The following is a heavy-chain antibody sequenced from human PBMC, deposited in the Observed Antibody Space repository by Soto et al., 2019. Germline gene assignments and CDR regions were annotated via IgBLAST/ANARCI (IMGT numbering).Heavy chain of an antibody. D-gene: IGHD2-2*02. CDR1: GYTLKSYG. J-gene: IGHJ4*02. CDR2: ISAYNGNT. CDR3: ARDHCSSTSCYTAVDY. V-gene: IGHV1-18*01. Sequence: ASVKVSSKAYGYTLKSYGISWVRQAPGQGLEWMGWISAYNGNTNYAQKLQGRVTMTTDTSTSTAYMELRSLRSDDTAVYYCARDHCSSTSCYTAVDYWGQGTLVTVSS.